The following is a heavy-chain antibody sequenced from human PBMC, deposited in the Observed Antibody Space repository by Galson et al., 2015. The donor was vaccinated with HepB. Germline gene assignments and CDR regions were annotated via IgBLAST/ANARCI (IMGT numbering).Heavy chain of an antibody. V-gene: IGHV1-69*10. CDR1: GGTFSSYA. CDR2: IIPILGIA. D-gene: IGHD6-19*01. CDR3: ARGAGGIAVAARANYYYMDV. J-gene: IGHJ6*03. Sequence: SVKVSCKASGGTFSSYAISWVRQAPGQGLEWMGGIIPILGIANYAQKFQGRVTITADKSTSTVYMELSSLRSEDTAVYYCARGAGGIAVAARANYYYMDVWGKGTTVTVSS.